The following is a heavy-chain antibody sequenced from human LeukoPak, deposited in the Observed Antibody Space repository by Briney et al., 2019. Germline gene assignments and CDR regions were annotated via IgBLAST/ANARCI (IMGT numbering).Heavy chain of an antibody. CDR2: MPFEGSNK. D-gene: IGHD1-26*01. V-gene: IGHV3-30*04. Sequence: GRSLRLSCAVSGFSLREYAIHWVRQAPGRGLEWVALMPFEGSNKFYADSVKGRFSISSDISKNTLFLHLHRVRPDDTAVYFCARDRAGTYGEAFDVWGHGTLDTVS. CDR1: GFSLREYA. J-gene: IGHJ3*01. CDR3: ARDRAGTYGEAFDV.